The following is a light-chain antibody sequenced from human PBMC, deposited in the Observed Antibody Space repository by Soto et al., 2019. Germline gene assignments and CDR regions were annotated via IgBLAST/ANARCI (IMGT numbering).Light chain of an antibody. CDR1: SGHSSYA. V-gene: IGLV4-69*01. J-gene: IGLJ7*01. Sequence: QSVLTQSPSASAPLGASVKLTCTLSSGHSSYAIAWHQQQPEKGPRYLMKLNSDGSHSKGDGIPDRFSGSSSGAERYLTISSLQSEDEADYYCQTWGTGPWVFGGGTQLTVL. CDR2: LNSDGSH. CDR3: QTWGTGPWV.